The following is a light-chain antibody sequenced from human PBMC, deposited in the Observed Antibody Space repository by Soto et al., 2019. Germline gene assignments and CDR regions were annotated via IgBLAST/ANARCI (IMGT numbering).Light chain of an antibody. V-gene: IGLV1-47*01. Sequence: QSVLTQPPSASGTPGQRVTISCSGSTSSIGSNYVYWYQHVPGTAPKLLIYRSSQRPSGVPDRFSASKSGSSASLAISGLRAEDEADYYCAGWNASVWVFGRGTKVTVL. CDR2: RSS. CDR3: AGWNASVWV. CDR1: TSSIGSNY. J-gene: IGLJ3*02.